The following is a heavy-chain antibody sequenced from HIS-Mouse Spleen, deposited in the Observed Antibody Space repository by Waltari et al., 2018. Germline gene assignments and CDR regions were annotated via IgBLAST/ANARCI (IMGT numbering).Heavy chain of an antibody. J-gene: IGHJ2*01. D-gene: IGHD6-13*01. CDR3: AREIPYSSSWYDWYFDL. CDR1: RGSISISSYY. CDR2: IYDSGST. V-gene: IGHV4-39*07. Sequence: QLQLQESGPGLVKPSETLSLTCTVSRGSISISSYYWGWLRQPPGKGLEWIGSIYDSGSTYYNPSLKSRVTISVDTSKNQFSLKLSSVTAADTAVYYCAREIPYSSSWYDWYFDLWGRGTLVTVSS.